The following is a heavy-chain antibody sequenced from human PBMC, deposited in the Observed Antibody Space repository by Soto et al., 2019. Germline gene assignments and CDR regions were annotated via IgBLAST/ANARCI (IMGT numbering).Heavy chain of an antibody. V-gene: IGHV3-23*01. Sequence: EVQLLESGGGLVQPGGSLRLSCAASGFTFSSHAMSWVRQAPGKGLEWVSGISGGGDTTYYADSVRGRFTISRDNPKSTLYLQMNSLSAADSALYYCAKPLYSSGWSKFDYWCQGILFTVSS. CDR2: ISGGGDTT. CDR1: GFTFSSHA. J-gene: IGHJ4*02. CDR3: AKPLYSSGWSKFDY. D-gene: IGHD6-19*01.